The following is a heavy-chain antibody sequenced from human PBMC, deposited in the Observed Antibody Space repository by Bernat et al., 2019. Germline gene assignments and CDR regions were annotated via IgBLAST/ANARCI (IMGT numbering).Heavy chain of an antibody. CDR1: GYTFTSYA. CDR2: ISAYNGNT. D-gene: IGHD3-22*01. J-gene: IGHJ4*02. V-gene: IGHV1-3*01. CDR3: ARDQGYYYDSSGYSDY. Sequence: QVQLVQSGAEVKKPGASVKVSCKASGYTFTSYAMHWVRQAPGQRLEWMGWISAYNGNTNYAQKLQGRVTMTTDTSTSTAYMELRSLRSDDTAVYYCARDQGYYYDSSGYSDYWGQGTLVTVSS.